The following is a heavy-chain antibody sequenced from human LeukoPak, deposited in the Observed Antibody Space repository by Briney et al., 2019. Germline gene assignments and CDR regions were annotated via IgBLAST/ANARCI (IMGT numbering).Heavy chain of an antibody. CDR3: ARGPRSSSWSFDY. CDR2: IYTSGST. V-gene: IGHV4-4*07. J-gene: IGHJ4*02. CDR1: GGSISSYY. D-gene: IGHD6-13*01. Sequence: SETLSLTCTVSGGSISSYYWSWIRQPAGEGLEWIGRIYTSGSTNYNPSLKGRVTISVDKSKNQFSLKLSSVTAADTAVYYCARGPRSSSWSFDYWGQGTLVTVSS.